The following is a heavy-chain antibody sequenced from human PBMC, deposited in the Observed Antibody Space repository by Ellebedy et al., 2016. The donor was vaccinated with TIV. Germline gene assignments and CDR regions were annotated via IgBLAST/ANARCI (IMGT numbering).Heavy chain of an antibody. CDR3: ARGRPYYFDV. CDR2: ISSSGSTI. CDR1: GFTFSDYY. Sequence: GGSLRLXCGASGFTFSDYYMSWIRQAPGKGLEWVSYISSSGSTIYYADSVKGRFTISRDNAKNSLYLQVNSLRDEDTAVYYCARGRPYYFDVWGRGTLVIVSS. J-gene: IGHJ2*01. V-gene: IGHV3-11*04.